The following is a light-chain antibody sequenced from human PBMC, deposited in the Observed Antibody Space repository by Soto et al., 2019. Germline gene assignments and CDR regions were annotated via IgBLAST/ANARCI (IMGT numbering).Light chain of an antibody. Sequence: QSALTQPASVSGSPGQSITISCTGTSSDIGGYDSVSWYQQHPGKAPKLLIYDVSSRPSGVSDRFSGSKSGNTASLTISGLQPEDETDYYCSSYTSINTLLFGGGTKLTVL. J-gene: IGLJ2*01. V-gene: IGLV2-14*01. CDR2: DVS. CDR1: SSDIGGYDS. CDR3: SSYTSINTLL.